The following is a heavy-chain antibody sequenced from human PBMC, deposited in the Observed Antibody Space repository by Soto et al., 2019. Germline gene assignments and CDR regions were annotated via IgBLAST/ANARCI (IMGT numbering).Heavy chain of an antibody. CDR1: GFTFSDYY. D-gene: IGHD2-2*01. Sequence: QVQLVESGGGLVKPGGSLRLSCAASGFTFSDYYMSWIRQAPGKGLEWVSYISSSSSYTNYADSVKGRFTISRDNAKNSLYLQMNSLRAEDTAVYYCARTSTVVAYDYWGQGTLVTVSS. V-gene: IGHV3-11*05. CDR3: ARTSTVVAYDY. J-gene: IGHJ4*02. CDR2: ISSSSSYT.